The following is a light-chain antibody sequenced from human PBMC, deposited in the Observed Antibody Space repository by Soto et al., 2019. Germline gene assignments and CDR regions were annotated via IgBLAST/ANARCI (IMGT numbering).Light chain of an antibody. CDR3: LQHSTYPAT. CDR1: QGINYY. V-gene: IGKV1-17*03. J-gene: IGKJ4*01. CDR2: AAS. Sequence: DIQMTQSPSVMSASVGDTVTITCRASQGINYYLAWFQHQPGKVPKRLIYAASDLESGVPSRFSGSGSGTEFTLTISSLQPEDFATYSCLQHSTYPATFGGGTKVEIK.